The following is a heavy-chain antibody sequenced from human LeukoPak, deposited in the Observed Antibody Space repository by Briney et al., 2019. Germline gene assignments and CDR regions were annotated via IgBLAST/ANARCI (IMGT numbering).Heavy chain of an antibody. J-gene: IGHJ4*02. V-gene: IGHV3-23*01. D-gene: IGHD6-19*01. Sequence: AGSLRLSCAASGFTFSRYAMSWVRQAPGKGLEWVSSVSTDGDTYYTDSVKGRFTISRDVSRNTLFLQMISPRAEDTALYYCARSRSGSVAGTSDYWGQGTLVIVSS. CDR2: VSTDGDT. CDR1: GFTFSRYA. CDR3: ARSRSGSVAGTSDY.